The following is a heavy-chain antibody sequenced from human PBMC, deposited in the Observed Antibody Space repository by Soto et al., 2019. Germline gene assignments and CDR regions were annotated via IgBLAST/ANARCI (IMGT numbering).Heavy chain of an antibody. D-gene: IGHD2-15*01. J-gene: IGHJ4*02. Sequence: PGGSLRLSCAASGFTFSTYAMHWVRQAPGKGLEWVAVISYDGSNKHYADSVKGRFTISRDNSKNTLYLQMNSLRAEDTAVYYCARPTVIDIVVTPDYWGQGTLVTAPQ. CDR3: ARPTVIDIVVTPDY. CDR2: ISYDGSNK. V-gene: IGHV3-30*04. CDR1: GFTFSTYA.